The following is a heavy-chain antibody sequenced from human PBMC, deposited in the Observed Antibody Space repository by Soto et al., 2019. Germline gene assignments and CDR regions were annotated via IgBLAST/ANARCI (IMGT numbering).Heavy chain of an antibody. J-gene: IGHJ5*02. CDR1: GGSITGYY. V-gene: IGHV4-59*08. CDR3: ARQPMSDWHAKWFGP. D-gene: IGHD2-21*02. CDR2: IHYSGST. Sequence: QVQLQESGPGLVKPSETLSLTCTVSGGSITGYYWSWIRQPPGKRLEWIGYIHYSGSTNYNPSLKGRVTMSLDTSKNQFSLKLNFVTAADTAVYHCARQPMSDWHAKWFGPWGQGTLVIVSS.